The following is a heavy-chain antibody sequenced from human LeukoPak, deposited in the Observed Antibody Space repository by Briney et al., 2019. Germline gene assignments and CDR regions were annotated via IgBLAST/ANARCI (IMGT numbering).Heavy chain of an antibody. CDR3: ARGSYDSSGYYLN. D-gene: IGHD3-22*01. V-gene: IGHV3-53*01. CDR2: IYSGGTT. CDR1: GFTVSSNH. J-gene: IGHJ4*02. Sequence: GGSLRLSCAASGFTVSSNHMSWVRQAPGKGLEWVSVIYSGGTTYYADSVKGRFTISRDNAKNSLYLQMNSLRAEDTAVYYCARGSYDSSGYYLNWGQGTLVTVSS.